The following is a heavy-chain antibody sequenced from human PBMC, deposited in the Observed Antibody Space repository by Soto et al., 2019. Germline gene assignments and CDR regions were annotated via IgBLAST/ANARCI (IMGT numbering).Heavy chain of an antibody. J-gene: IGHJ4*02. CDR2: ISGSGDST. Sequence: GGSLRLSCAASGFTFSSYSMNWVRQAPGKGLEWVSAISGSGDSTYYADSVKGRFTISRDNSKNTLYLQLNSLRAEDTAVYYCAKSARSCSSISCYSQYYDYWGQGTLVTVSS. CDR1: GFTFSSYS. V-gene: IGHV3-23*01. CDR3: AKSARSCSSISCYSQYYDY. D-gene: IGHD2-2*01.